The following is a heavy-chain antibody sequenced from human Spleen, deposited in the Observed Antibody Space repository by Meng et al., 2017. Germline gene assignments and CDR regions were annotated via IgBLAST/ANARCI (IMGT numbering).Heavy chain of an antibody. V-gene: IGHV1-2*06. CDR3: ARSRIQSWSQFLDDF. CDR2: IHTNSGGT. D-gene: IGHD5-18*01. CDR1: AYPCSYYY. J-gene: IGHJ4*02. Sequence: ALVVWAGAEEKQRAASVNVFCKACAYPCSYYYMNWGRQAPEQGDEWVGRIHTNSGGTNYEQKLQGRVTMTRDTSISTGYMEVSRLKSDDTAVYFCARSRIQSWSQFLDDFWGQGTLVTVSS.